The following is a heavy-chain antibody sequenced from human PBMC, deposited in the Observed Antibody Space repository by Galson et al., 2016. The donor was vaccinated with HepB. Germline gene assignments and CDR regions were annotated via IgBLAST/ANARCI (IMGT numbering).Heavy chain of an antibody. V-gene: IGHV3-30*04. CDR3: AKGPDDYGSGSHFDY. J-gene: IGHJ4*02. CDR1: GLTFSSYA. CDR2: ISYDGSNK. Sequence: SLRLSCAVSGLTFSSYAMHWVRQAPGKGLEWVAVISYDGSNKYNADSVKGRFTISRDNSKNTLYLQMNSLRAEDTAVYYCAKGPDDYGSGSHFDYWGQGTLVTVSS. D-gene: IGHD3-10*01.